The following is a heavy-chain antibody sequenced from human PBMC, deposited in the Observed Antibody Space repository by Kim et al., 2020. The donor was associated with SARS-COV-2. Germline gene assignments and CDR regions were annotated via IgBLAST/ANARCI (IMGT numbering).Heavy chain of an antibody. J-gene: IGHJ6*02. CDR3: ASIAAAGTGYYYYYYGMDV. Sequence: GESLKISCKGSGYSFTSYWISWVRQMPGKGLEWMGRIDPSDSYTNYSPSFQGHVTISADKSISTAYLQWSSLKASDTAMYYCASIAAAGTGYYYYYYGMDVWGQGTTVTVSS. V-gene: IGHV5-10-1*01. CDR1: GYSFTSYW. CDR2: IDPSDSYT. D-gene: IGHD6-13*01.